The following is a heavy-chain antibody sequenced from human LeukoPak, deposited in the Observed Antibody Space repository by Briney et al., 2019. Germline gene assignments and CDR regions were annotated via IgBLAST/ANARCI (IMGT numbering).Heavy chain of an antibody. CDR1: GGSISYGGYY. D-gene: IGHD3-22*01. J-gene: IGHJ3*02. CDR3: ARRVPDDSAPGIAFDI. V-gene: IGHV4-31*03. Sequence: SQTLSLTCTVSGGSISYGGYYWTWIRQHPGKGLEWIGYMHYSGDTHYNPSLKSRVTISVDTSKNHCSLKLSSVTAADTAMYYCARRVPDDSAPGIAFDIWGQGTMVTVSS. CDR2: MHYSGDT.